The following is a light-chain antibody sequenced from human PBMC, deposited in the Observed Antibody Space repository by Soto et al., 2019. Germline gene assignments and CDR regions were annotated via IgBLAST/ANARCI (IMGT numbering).Light chain of an antibody. Sequence: ETVMTQSPAALSVSPGERATLSCRASQNVYNNLAWYQQKPDQAPRLLIYHASSRATGIPARFSGSGSGAGFALTVRSLQSEDFGVYYCQQYNEWPLTFGGGTEVEIK. CDR1: QNVYNN. V-gene: IGKV3-15*01. J-gene: IGKJ4*01. CDR3: QQYNEWPLT. CDR2: HAS.